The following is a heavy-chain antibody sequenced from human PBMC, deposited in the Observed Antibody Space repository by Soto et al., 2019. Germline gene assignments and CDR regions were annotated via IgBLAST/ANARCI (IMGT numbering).Heavy chain of an antibody. V-gene: IGHV4-59*01. CDR1: GGSISSYY. CDR2: IYYSGST. Sequence: PSETLSLTCTVSGGSISSYYWSWIRQPPGKGLEWIGYIYYSGSTNYNPSLKSRVTISVDTSKNQFSLKLSSVTAADTAVYYCARVVFRTMIVVDMGAWFDPWGQGTLVTVSS. J-gene: IGHJ5*02. CDR3: ARVVFRTMIVVDMGAWFDP. D-gene: IGHD3-22*01.